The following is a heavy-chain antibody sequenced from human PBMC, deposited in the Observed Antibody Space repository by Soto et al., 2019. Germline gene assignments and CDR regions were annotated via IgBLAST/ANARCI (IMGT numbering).Heavy chain of an antibody. Sequence: GXSLRLYCAASGFNLSSCSVNWILQAPGKGLEWVSYISSSSSTIYYADSVKGRFTISRDNAKNSLYLQMNSLRAEDTAVYYCATPEATYFDWPGAFDIWGQGTMVTVSS. J-gene: IGHJ3*02. CDR2: ISSSSSTI. V-gene: IGHV3-48*01. CDR1: GFNLSSCS. D-gene: IGHD3-9*01. CDR3: ATPEATYFDWPGAFDI.